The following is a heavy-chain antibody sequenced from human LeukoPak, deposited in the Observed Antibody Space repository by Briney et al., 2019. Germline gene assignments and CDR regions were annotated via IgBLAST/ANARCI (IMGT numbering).Heavy chain of an antibody. J-gene: IGHJ5*02. CDR3: ARDVRYGDYAGWFDP. CDR2: ISGSGGST. Sequence: GGSLRLSCAASGFTFSSYAMSWVRQAPGKGLEWVSAISGSGGSTYYADSVKGRFTISRDNSKNTLYLQMNSLRAEDTAVYYCARDVRYGDYAGWFDPWGQGTLVTVSS. V-gene: IGHV3-23*01. CDR1: GFTFSSYA. D-gene: IGHD4-17*01.